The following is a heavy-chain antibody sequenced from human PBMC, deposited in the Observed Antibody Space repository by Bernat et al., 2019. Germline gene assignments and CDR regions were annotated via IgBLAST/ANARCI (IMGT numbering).Heavy chain of an antibody. CDR3: AKAEYSSSSRHFDY. Sequence: EVQLVESGGGLVQPGGSLRLSCAASGLTFSSFWMHWVRQAPGKGLVWVSRVNGDGSSTSYADSVKGRFTISRDNAKNTLYLQMNSLRAEDTAVYYCAKAEYSSSSRHFDYWGQGTLVTVS. CDR2: VNGDGSST. CDR1: GLTFSSFW. V-gene: IGHV3-74*01. J-gene: IGHJ4*02. D-gene: IGHD6-6*01.